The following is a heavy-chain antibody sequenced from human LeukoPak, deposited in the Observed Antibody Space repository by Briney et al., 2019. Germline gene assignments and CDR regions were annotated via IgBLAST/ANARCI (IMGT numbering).Heavy chain of an antibody. CDR3: ATDGVGSRGYGDLDY. CDR1: GFTFSTFSSYW. J-gene: IGHJ4*02. D-gene: IGHD3-22*01. V-gene: IGHV3-23*01. Sequence: PGGSLRLSCAASGFTFSTFSSYWMSWVRQAPGKGLEWVSGISGSGVSTFYADSVKGRFTISRDNSKNTLYLQMNSLRAEDTAVYYCATDGVGSRGYGDLDYWGQGTLVTVSS. CDR2: ISGSGVST.